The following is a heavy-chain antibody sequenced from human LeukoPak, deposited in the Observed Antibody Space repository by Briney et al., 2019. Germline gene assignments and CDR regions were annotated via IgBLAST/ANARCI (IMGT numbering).Heavy chain of an antibody. V-gene: IGHV4-61*09. Sequence: PSETLSLTCSVSGGSISTGSYYWSWIRQPAGKGLEYIGHIYTSGSTKYNPSLKSRITISMDTSKNQVSLNLRSVTASDTALYYCARILGYYYYMDVWGKGTTVTVSS. CDR1: GGSISTGSYY. CDR2: IYTSGST. J-gene: IGHJ6*03. CDR3: ARILGYYYYMDV.